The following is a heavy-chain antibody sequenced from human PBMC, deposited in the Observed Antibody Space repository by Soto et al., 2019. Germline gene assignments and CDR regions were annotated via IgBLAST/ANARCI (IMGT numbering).Heavy chain of an antibody. D-gene: IGHD3-22*01. CDR2: IKEDGGEM. J-gene: IGHJ4*02. V-gene: IGHV3-7*01. CDR1: GFTFRNPW. CDR3: ARVSYYYDVSGYYADY. Sequence: PGGSLRLSCPASGFTFRNPWMNWFRQAPGKGLEWVANIKEDGGEMYYVDSVKGRFTISRDNAKNSLYLQMNSLRAEDMAVYYCARVSYYYDVSGYYADYWGQGA.